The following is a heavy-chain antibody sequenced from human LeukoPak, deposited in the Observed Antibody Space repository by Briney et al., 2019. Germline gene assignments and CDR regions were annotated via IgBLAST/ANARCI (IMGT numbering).Heavy chain of an antibody. J-gene: IGHJ4*02. CDR3: AGYYYDSRGYFAHDY. V-gene: IGHV3-74*01. CDR1: GFSFSTYW. Sequence: GGSLRFSCAASGFSFSTYWMHWVRQAPGKGLVWLSRINTDGSGTNYADSVKGRFTVSRDNAKNTLYLQMNSLRAEDTAVYFCAGYYYDSRGYFAHDYWGQGTLVIVSS. D-gene: IGHD3-22*01. CDR2: INTDGSGT.